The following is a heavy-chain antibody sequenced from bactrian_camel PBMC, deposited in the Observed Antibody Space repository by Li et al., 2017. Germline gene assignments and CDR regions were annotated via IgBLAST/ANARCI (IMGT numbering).Heavy chain of an antibody. J-gene: IGHJ4*01. Sequence: LVESGGGLVQPGGSLRLSCAASGLTLSNFPMTWVRQAPGKGLEWVSAIDSAGVTTYDADSVKGRFTISRDNAKNMLYLQLNNLKTEDTAMYYCTTGRLTMDYWGQGTQVTVS. CDR2: IDSAGVTT. CDR3: TTGRLTMDY. CDR1: GLTLSNFP. V-gene: IGHV3S31*01. D-gene: IGHD4*01.